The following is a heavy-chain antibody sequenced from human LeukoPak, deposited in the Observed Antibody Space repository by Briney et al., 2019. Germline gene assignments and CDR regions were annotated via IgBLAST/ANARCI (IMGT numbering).Heavy chain of an antibody. CDR3: ARHLRAAVGSFTLDY. CDR1: GYSFTSYW. V-gene: IGHV5-51*01. D-gene: IGHD6-13*01. CDR2: IYPGDSDT. J-gene: IGHJ4*02. Sequence: GESLKISCKGSGYSFTSYWIGWVRQMPGKGLEWMGIIYPGDSDTRYSPSFQGQVTISADKSISTAYLQWSSLKASDTAMYYCARHLRAAVGSFTLDYWGQGTLVTVSS.